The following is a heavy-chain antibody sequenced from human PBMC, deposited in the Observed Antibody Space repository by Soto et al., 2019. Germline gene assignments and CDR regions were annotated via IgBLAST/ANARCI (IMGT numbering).Heavy chain of an antibody. J-gene: IGHJ6*02. Sequence: QVQLVQSGAEVKKPGASVKVSCKASGYTFTGYYMNWVRQAPGQGLEWMGWINPNSGGTNYAQKFQGRVTMTRDTSMSTAYMELSRLRSDATAVYYCARDAPIEARAYRGMDVWGQGTTVTVSS. D-gene: IGHD5-12*01. CDR2: INPNSGGT. CDR3: ARDAPIEARAYRGMDV. V-gene: IGHV1-2*02. CDR1: GYTFTGYY.